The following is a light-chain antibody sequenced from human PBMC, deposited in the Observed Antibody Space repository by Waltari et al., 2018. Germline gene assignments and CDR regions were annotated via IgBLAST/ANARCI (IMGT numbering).Light chain of an antibody. CDR3: VLYMGRGISV. CDR2: ITN. V-gene: IGLV8-61*01. Sequence: QTVVTQEPSFAVAPGGTVTLTCGLSSGSVATSYYHSWYQQTPGQAPRTLIYITNTRSSGVPDRFSGSILGNKAALTITGAQADDESAYYCVLYMGRGISVFGGGTTLTVL. CDR1: SGSVATSYY. J-gene: IGLJ3*02.